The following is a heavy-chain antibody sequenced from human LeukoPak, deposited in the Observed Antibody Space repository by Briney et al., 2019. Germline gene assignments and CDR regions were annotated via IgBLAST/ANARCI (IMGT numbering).Heavy chain of an antibody. CDR2: IYYTGST. CDR1: GGSVSSGNYY. D-gene: IGHD5-18*01. Sequence: SETLSLTCTVSGGSVSSGNYYWSWIRQPPGRGPEWIGYIYYTGSTNYNSSLKSRLTMSVDRSTNQFSLKLNSVTAADTAMYYCARAGGVDTAMDANFDYWGQGTLVTVSS. J-gene: IGHJ4*02. CDR3: ARAGGVDTAMDANFDY. V-gene: IGHV4-61*01.